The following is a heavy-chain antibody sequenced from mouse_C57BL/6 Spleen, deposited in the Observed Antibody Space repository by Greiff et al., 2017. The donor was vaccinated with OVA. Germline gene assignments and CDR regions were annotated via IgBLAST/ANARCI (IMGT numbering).Heavy chain of an antibody. CDR2: ISYDGSN. J-gene: IGHJ2*01. D-gene: IGHD4-1*01. CDR1: GYSITSGYY. Sequence: EVKLMESGPGLVKPSQSLSLTCSVTGYSITSGYYWNWIRQFPGNKLEWMGYISYDGSNNSNPSLKNRISITRDTSKNQFFLKLNSVTTEDTATYYCARDKLGRAYYFDYWGQGTTLTVSS. CDR3: ARDKLGRAYYFDY. V-gene: IGHV3-6*01.